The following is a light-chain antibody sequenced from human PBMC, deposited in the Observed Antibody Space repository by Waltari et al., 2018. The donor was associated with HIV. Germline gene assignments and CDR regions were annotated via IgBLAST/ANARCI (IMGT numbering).Light chain of an antibody. CDR1: QNLLHRTGNNY. V-gene: IGKV2-28*01. CDR2: LSS. Sequence: IVLTQSPVSLPVIPGEPASISFRSSQNLLHRTGNNYLDWEVLTPGRSPQLLIYLSSNRASGVPDRLSGSGYGTDFTLRISRVAAEDVGVYYCRQSLQSPWTFGQGTKV. CDR3: RQSLQSPWT. J-gene: IGKJ1*01.